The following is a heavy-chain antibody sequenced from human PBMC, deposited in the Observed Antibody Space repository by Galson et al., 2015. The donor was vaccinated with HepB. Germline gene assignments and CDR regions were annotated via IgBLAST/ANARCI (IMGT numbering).Heavy chain of an antibody. V-gene: IGHV5-51*01. Sequence: QSGAEVKQPGESLKISCKASGYSFISYWIGWVRQMPGKGLEWMGAIYPGDSDTRYSPSFQGQVTISTDRSISTAYLQWTSLKASDSAIYYCTSYSAGSQDTFDVWGQGTMVTVSS. J-gene: IGHJ3*01. CDR3: TSYSAGSQDTFDV. D-gene: IGHD3-10*01. CDR2: IYPGDSDT. CDR1: GYSFISYW.